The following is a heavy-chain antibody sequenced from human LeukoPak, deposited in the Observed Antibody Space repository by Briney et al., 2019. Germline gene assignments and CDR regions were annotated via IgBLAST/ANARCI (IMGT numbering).Heavy chain of an antibody. Sequence: GGSLRLSCAASGFTFSSYWMSWVRQAPGKGLVWVSRINSDGSSISYADSVKGRITISRDNAKNTLYLQMNSLRAEDTAVYYCARESGAYDYWGQGTLVTVSS. CDR1: GFTFSSYW. V-gene: IGHV3-74*01. CDR3: ARESGAYDY. J-gene: IGHJ4*02. D-gene: IGHD1-26*01. CDR2: INSDGSSI.